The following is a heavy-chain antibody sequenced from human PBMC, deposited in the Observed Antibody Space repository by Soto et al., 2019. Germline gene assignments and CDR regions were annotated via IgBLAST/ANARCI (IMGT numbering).Heavy chain of an antibody. CDR2: MNPNGGNA. CDR1: GYTFRNYD. V-gene: IGHV1-8*01. Sequence: QVQLVQSGAEVKKPGASVKVSCKASGYTFRNYDINWVRQATGQGLEWMGWMNPNGGNAVYAQKFQGRVTMTTDTSISTVYMELSSLRSENKAVYYCARGHSKIYCSAQDNWFDPWGQGTLVTVSS. J-gene: IGHJ5*02. CDR3: ARGHSKIYCSAQDNWFDP. D-gene: IGHD1-26*01.